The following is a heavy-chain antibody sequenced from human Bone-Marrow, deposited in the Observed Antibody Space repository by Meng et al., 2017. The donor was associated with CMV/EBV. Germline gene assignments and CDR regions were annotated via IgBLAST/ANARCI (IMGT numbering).Heavy chain of an antibody. D-gene: IGHD3-3*01. J-gene: IGHJ4*02. CDR1: GYSISSGYY. CDR2: IYHSGST. Sequence: SETLSLTCTVSGYSISSGYYWGWIRQPPGKGLEWIGSIYHSGSTYYNPSLKSRVTISVDTSKNQFSLKLSSVTAADTAVYYCARAYSSAGYDFWSGYSYYFDYWGQGQRVTGAS. V-gene: IGHV4-38-2*02. CDR3: ARAYSSAGYDFWSGYSYYFDY.